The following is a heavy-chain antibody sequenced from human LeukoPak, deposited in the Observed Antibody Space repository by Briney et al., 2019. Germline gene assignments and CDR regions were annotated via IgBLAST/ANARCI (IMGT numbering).Heavy chain of an antibody. CDR3: ARAEHCSSTSCYTEYRSSWLDY. J-gene: IGHJ4*02. D-gene: IGHD2-2*02. CDR1: GFTFSSYG. V-gene: IGHV3-30*02. Sequence: GGSLRLSCAASGFTFSSYGRHWLRQAPGKGREGVAFIRYDGSNKYYADSVKGRFTISRDNSKNTLYLQRNGLRAEDTAVYCCARAEHCSSTSCYTEYRSSWLDYWGQGTLVTVSS. CDR2: IRYDGSNK.